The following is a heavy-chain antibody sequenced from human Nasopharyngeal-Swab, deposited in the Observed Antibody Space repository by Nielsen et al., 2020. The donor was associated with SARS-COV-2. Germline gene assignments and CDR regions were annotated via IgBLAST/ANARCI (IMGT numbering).Heavy chain of an antibody. CDR1: GFTFSSYS. CDR3: ARDPAEGFLGWLGGG. CDR2: ISSSSSTI. J-gene: IGHJ4*02. V-gene: IGHV3-48*04. Sequence: GESLKISCAASGFTFSSYSMNWVRQAPGKGLEWVSYISSSSSTIYYADSVKGRFTISRDNAKNSLYLQMNSLRAEDTAVYYCARDPAEGFLGWLGGGWGQGTLVTVSS. D-gene: IGHD3-3*01.